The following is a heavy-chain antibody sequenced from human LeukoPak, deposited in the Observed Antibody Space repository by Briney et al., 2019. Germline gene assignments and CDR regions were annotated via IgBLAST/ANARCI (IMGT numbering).Heavy chain of an antibody. D-gene: IGHD3-9*01. J-gene: IGHJ4*02. CDR1: GYTFTSYG. Sequence: ASVKVSCKASGYTFTSYGISWVRQAPGQGREWMGWISAYNGNTNYAQKLQGRVTMTTDTSTSTAYMELRSLRSDDTAVYYCARDSAGYYDILTGYFKSPPYYFDYWGQGTLVTVSS. V-gene: IGHV1-18*01. CDR2: ISAYNGNT. CDR3: ARDSAGYYDILTGYFKSPPYYFDY.